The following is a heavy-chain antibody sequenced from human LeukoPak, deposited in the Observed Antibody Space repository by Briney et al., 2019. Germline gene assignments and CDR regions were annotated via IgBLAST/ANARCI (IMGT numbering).Heavy chain of an antibody. CDR3: ARGLGGYCSGGSCYSSRVIDY. V-gene: IGHV4-34*01. CDR1: GGSFSGYY. J-gene: IGHJ4*02. CDR2: INHSGST. D-gene: IGHD2-15*01. Sequence: SETLSLTCAVYGGSFSGYYWSWLRQPPGKGLEWIGEINHSGSTNYNPSLKSRVTISVDTSKNQFSLKLSSVTAADTAVYYCARGLGGYCSGGSCYSSRVIDYWGQGTLVTVSS.